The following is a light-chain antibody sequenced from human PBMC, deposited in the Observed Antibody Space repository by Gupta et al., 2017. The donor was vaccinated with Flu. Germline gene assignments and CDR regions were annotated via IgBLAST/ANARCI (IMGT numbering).Light chain of an antibody. CDR1: SSAVGGDNY. V-gene: IGLV2-14*01. CDR2: EVS. J-gene: IGLJ1*01. CDR3: YSYTSSSAYV. Sequence: QSALTPPASVSGSPDPSITISCTGTSSAVGGDNYVSWYQQHPGKTPNLLIYEVSTRPAAVSNRFSGSKSGNTASLTISELEAEDEADYYCYSYTSSSAYVFGTGTKVTVL.